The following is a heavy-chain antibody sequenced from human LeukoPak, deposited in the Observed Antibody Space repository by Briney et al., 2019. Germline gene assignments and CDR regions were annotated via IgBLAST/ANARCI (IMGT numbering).Heavy chain of an antibody. Sequence: SGPTLVNPTQTFTLTCSFSGFSLSTNRVAAGWIRQPPGKALEWLALIYWDDDKRYSPSLKSRLTITKDTSKNQVVLTMTNMDPVDTATYYCAHAPARGSSWYVWFDPWGQGTLVTVSS. CDR3: AHAPARGSSWYVWFDP. D-gene: IGHD6-13*01. CDR2: IYWDDDK. CDR1: GFSLSTNRVA. J-gene: IGHJ5*02. V-gene: IGHV2-5*02.